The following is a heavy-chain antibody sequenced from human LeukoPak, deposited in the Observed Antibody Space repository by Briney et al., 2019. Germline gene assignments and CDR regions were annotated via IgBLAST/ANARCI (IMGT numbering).Heavy chain of an antibody. D-gene: IGHD3-22*01. CDR2: IIPIFGTA. V-gene: IGHV1-69*01. J-gene: IGHJ4*02. CDR3: ARQTGYGSSGYYY. Sequence: ASVTVSCMASGGTFSSYAISWVRQAPGQGLEWMGGIIPIFGTANYAQKFQGRVTITADESTSTAYMELSSLRSEDTAVYYCARQTGYGSSGYYYWGQGTLVTVSS. CDR1: GGTFSSYA.